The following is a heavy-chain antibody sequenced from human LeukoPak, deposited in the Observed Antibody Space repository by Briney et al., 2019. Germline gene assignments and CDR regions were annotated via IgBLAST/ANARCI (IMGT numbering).Heavy chain of an antibody. CDR3: ARVPFWSGYQSFDY. D-gene: IGHD3-3*01. Sequence: ASVKVSRKASGYTFTSYGISWVRQAPGQGLEWMGWISAYNGNTNYAQKLQGRVTMTTDTSTSTAYMELRSLRSDDTAVYYCARVPFWSGYQSFDYWGQGTLVTVSS. CDR1: GYTFTSYG. J-gene: IGHJ4*02. CDR2: ISAYNGNT. V-gene: IGHV1-18*01.